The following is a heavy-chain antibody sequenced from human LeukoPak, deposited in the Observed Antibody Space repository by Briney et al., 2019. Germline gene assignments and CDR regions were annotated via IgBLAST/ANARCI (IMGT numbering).Heavy chain of an antibody. Sequence: ASVTVSCTASGGTFSSYAISWVRQAPGQGLEWMGGIIPIFGTANYAQKFQGRVTITADESTSTAYMELSSLRSEDTAVYYCATEDRTAAAVLFDYWGQGTLVTVSS. V-gene: IGHV1-69*13. CDR1: GGTFSSYA. J-gene: IGHJ4*02. CDR3: ATEDRTAAAVLFDY. CDR2: IIPIFGTA. D-gene: IGHD6-13*01.